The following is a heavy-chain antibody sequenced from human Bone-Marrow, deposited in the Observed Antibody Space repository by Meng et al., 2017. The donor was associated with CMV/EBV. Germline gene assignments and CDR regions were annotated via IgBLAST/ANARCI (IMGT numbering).Heavy chain of an antibody. CDR2: ISSSSYI. J-gene: IGHJ6*02. CDR1: GFTFSSYS. Sequence: GGSLRLSCAASGFTFSSYSMNWVRQAPGKGLEWVSSISSSSYIYYADSVKGRFTISRDNAKNSLYLQMNSLRAEDTAVYYCARERMTYYYGSGSYPWMDVWGQGTTVTVSS. CDR3: ARERMTYYYGSGSYPWMDV. D-gene: IGHD3-10*01. V-gene: IGHV3-21*01.